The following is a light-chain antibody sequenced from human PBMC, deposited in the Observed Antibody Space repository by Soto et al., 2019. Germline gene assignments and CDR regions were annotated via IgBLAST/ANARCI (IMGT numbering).Light chain of an antibody. V-gene: IGKV1-33*01. J-gene: IGKJ1*01. CDR3: QQYDRLPWT. CDR2: DAS. CDR1: QDISNY. Sequence: DIQMTQSPSSLSASVGDRVTITCQASQDISNYLNWYQQKPGKAPKLLIYDASNLETGVPSRFSGRGYGTEFTFTISSLQPEDIATYYCQQYDRLPWTFGQGTKVEIK.